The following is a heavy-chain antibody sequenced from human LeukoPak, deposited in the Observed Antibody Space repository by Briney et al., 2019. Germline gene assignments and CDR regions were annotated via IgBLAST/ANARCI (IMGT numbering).Heavy chain of an antibody. CDR3: ATASGSQYAEYFQH. D-gene: IGHD1-26*01. J-gene: IGHJ1*01. CDR1: GFIFSVYA. V-gene: IGHV3-64*01. Sequence: GGSLRLSCAASGFIFSVYAMHWVRQARGKGLEYVSAITSNGGSTYYANSVKGRFIIYRDNSKNTLYLQLGSLRADDMAMYYCATASGSQYAEYFQHWGQGTLVTVSS. CDR2: ITSNGGST.